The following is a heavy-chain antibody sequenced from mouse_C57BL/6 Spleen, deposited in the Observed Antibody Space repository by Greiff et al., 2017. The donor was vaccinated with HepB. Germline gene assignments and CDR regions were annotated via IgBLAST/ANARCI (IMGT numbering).Heavy chain of an antibody. CDR1: GYTFTSYW. J-gene: IGHJ1*03. CDR2: IDPSDSYT. D-gene: IGHD1-1*01. Sequence: VQLQQPGAELVMPGASVKLSCKASGYTFTSYWMHWVKQRPGQGLEWIGEIDPSDSYTNYNQKFKGKSTLTVYKSSSTAYMQLSSLTSEDSAVYYCARPGSSYWYFDVWGTGTTVTVSS. V-gene: IGHV1-69*01. CDR3: ARPGSSYWYFDV.